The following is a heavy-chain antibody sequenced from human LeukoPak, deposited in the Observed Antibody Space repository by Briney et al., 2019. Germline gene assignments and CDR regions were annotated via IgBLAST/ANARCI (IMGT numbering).Heavy chain of an antibody. CDR1: GYTFTSYA. V-gene: IGHV1-69*13. J-gene: IGHJ6*03. Sequence: SVKVSCKASGYTFTSYAISWVRQAPGQGLEWMGGIIPIFGTANYAQKFQGRVTITADESTSTAYMELSSLRSEDTAVYYCARDRGLRYFPPGYYYYYMDVWGKGTTVTISS. CDR3: ARDRGLRYFPPGYYYYYMDV. D-gene: IGHD3-9*01. CDR2: IIPIFGTA.